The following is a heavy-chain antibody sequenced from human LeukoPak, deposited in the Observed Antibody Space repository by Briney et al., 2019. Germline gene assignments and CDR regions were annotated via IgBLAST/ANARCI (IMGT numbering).Heavy chain of an antibody. D-gene: IGHD2-8*01. CDR1: RFTFSSYW. Sequence: RGSLRLSCAASRFTFSSYWMSWVRQAPGKGLEWVANLKQDGSETYYVDSVRGRFAISRDNAKNSLYLQMNSLRAEDTAVYYCARGMRNFDYWGQGTLVTVSS. V-gene: IGHV3-7*01. J-gene: IGHJ4*02. CDR3: ARGMRNFDY. CDR2: LKQDGSET.